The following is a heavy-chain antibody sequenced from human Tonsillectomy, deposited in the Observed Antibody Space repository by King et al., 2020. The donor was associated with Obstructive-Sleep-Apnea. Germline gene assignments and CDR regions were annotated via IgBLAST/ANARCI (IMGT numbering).Heavy chain of an antibody. D-gene: IGHD5-12*01. Sequence: QLQESGPGLVKPSETLSLTCTVSGGSISSYYWSWIRQPPGKGLEWVVYIYYSGSTNYNPSLKSRVTISVDTSKNQFSLKLSSVTAADTAVYYCAGSPSGYDSDFDYWGQGTLVTVSS. CDR2: IYYSGST. CDR1: GGSISSYY. CDR3: AGSPSGYDSDFDY. J-gene: IGHJ4*02. V-gene: IGHV4-59*08.